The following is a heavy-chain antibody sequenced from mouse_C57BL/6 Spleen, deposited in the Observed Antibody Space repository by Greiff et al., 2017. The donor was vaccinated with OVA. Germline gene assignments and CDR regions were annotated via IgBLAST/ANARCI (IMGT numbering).Heavy chain of an antibody. CDR3: TAVVYFDY. CDR2: IAPETGGP. Sequence: VKLMESGAELVRPGASVTLSCKASGYTFTDYEMHWVKQTPVPGLEWIGAIAPETGGPAYNQQFKGQAILTADTSSSTAYMELRSLTSEDSAVYYCTAVVYFDYWGQGTTLTVSS. V-gene: IGHV1-15*01. CDR1: GYTFTDYE. D-gene: IGHD1-1*01. J-gene: IGHJ2*01.